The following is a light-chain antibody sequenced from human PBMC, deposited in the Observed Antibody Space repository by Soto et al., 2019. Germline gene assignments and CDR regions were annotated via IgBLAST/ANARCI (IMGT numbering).Light chain of an antibody. CDR3: CSYAGRYTWV. CDR1: SDGVGGYNY. V-gene: IGLV2-11*01. J-gene: IGLJ3*02. Sequence: QSVLTQPRSVSGSPGQSVTISCTGTSDGVGGYNYVSWFQQHPGKAPKVMIYDVTKRPSGVPDRFSGSKSGNTASLTISGLQAEDEADYYCCSYAGRYTWVFGGGTKLTVL. CDR2: DVT.